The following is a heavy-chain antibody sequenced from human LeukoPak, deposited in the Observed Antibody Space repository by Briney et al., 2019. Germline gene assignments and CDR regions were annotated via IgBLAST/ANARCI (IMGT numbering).Heavy chain of an antibody. CDR2: ISYDGSSK. Sequence: GGSLRLSCAASGFTFSYYAMHWVRQAPGKGLEWVAVISYDGSSKYYADSVKGRFTISRDNSKNTLYLQMNSLRAEDTALYYCAKGQLVDYGMDVWGQGTTVTVS. D-gene: IGHD6-6*01. V-gene: IGHV3-30-3*01. CDR1: GFTFSYYA. J-gene: IGHJ6*02. CDR3: AKGQLVDYGMDV.